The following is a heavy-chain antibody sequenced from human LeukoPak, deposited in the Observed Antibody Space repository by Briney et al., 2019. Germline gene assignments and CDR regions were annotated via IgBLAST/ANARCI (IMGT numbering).Heavy chain of an antibody. CDR3: ARKENVYYYFDY. Sequence: PSDTLSLTCAVSGYSITSSSWWGWIRQPPGKGLEWIGYIYHSGTTYYNPSLQSRVTMSVDTSKNQFSLKLSSVTAVDTAVYYCARKENVYYYFDYWGQGTLVTVSS. V-gene: IGHV4-28*01. CDR1: GYSITSSSW. CDR2: IYHSGTT. J-gene: IGHJ4*02. D-gene: IGHD3-10*01.